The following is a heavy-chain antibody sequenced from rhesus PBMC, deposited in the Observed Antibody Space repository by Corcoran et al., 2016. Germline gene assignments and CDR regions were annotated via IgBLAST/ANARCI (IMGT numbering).Heavy chain of an antibody. CDR2: IYWDDDK. CDR1: GFSLTTSGMG. D-gene: IGHD2-27*01. CDR3: ARGGCSGIYCFYSFDY. J-gene: IGHJ4*01. Sequence: QVTLKESGPALVKPTQTLTLTCTFSGFSLTTSGMGVGWIRQPPGKALEWLALIYWDDDKRYSTSLKSRLTISKDTSKNQVVLTMTNMDPVDTATYYCARGGCSGIYCFYSFDYWGQGVLVTVSS. V-gene: IGHV2-174*01.